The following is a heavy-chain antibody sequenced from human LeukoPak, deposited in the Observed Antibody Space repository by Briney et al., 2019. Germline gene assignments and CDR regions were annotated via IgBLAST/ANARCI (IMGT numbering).Heavy chain of an antibody. V-gene: IGHV1-69*06. D-gene: IGHD2-2*01. CDR3: ARGYCSSTSCYATQYYFDY. CDR1: GGTFGSYA. CDR2: IIPIFGTA. Sequence: SVKVSCKASGGTFGSYAISWVRQAPRQGLEWMGGIIPIFGTANYAQKFQGRVTITADKSTSTAYMELSSLRSEDTAVYYCARGYCSSTSCYATQYYFDYWVQGTLVTVSS. J-gene: IGHJ4*02.